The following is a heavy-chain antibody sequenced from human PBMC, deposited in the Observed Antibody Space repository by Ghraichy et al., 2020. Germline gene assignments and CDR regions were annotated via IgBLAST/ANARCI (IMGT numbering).Heavy chain of an antibody. D-gene: IGHD1-26*01. CDR1: QIPVSTSG. CDR3: ARDSGRTCADH. V-gene: IGHV3-33*01. Sequence: GGSLRLSCVTSQIPVSTSGMHWVRQAPGKGLEWVATIWHDESTKYDEDSVKGRFTISRDNSKNTLYLQMNSLRVDDTAVYYCARDSGRTCADHWGQGTLVTVSS. J-gene: IGHJ4*02. CDR2: IWHDESTK.